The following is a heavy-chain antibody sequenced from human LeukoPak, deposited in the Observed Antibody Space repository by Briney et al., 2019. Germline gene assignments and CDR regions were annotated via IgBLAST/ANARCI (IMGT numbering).Heavy chain of an antibody. D-gene: IGHD6-13*01. V-gene: IGHV3-21*01. CDR1: GCTFSSYS. CDR3: ARGDSSSWAGNWFDP. Sequence: GGSLRLSCADSGCTFSSYSMNWVRQAPGKGLEWVSSISSSSSYIYYADSVKGRFTISRDNAKNSLYLQMNSLRAEDTAVYYCARGDSSSWAGNWFDPWGRGTLVTVSS. CDR2: ISSSSSYI. J-gene: IGHJ5*02.